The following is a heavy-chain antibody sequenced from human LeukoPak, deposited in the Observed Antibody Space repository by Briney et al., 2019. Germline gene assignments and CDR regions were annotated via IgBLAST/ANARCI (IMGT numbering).Heavy chain of an antibody. CDR1: GFTFSNAW. CDR3: YSYGYRDYYFDY. Sequence: GGSLTLSCAASGFTFSNAWMSWLRQAPGKGLEWVGRIKSKTDGGTTDYAAPVKGRFTISRDDSKNTLYLQMNSLKTEDTAVYYCYSYGYRDYYFDYWGQGTLVTVSS. J-gene: IGHJ4*02. V-gene: IGHV3-15*01. CDR2: IKSKTDGGTT. D-gene: IGHD5-18*01.